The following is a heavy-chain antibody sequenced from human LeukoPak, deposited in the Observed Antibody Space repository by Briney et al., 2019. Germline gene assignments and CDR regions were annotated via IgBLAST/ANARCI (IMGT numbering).Heavy chain of an antibody. CDR1: GFTFSSYS. CDR2: ISSSSSYI. Sequence: PGGSLRLSCAASGFTFSSYSMNWVRQAPGKGLEWVSSISSSSSYIYYADSVKGRFTISRDNAKNSLYLQMNSLRDEDTAVYYCARNDYGDYLPDYWGQGTLVTVSS. D-gene: IGHD4-17*01. V-gene: IGHV3-21*01. CDR3: ARNDYGDYLPDY. J-gene: IGHJ4*02.